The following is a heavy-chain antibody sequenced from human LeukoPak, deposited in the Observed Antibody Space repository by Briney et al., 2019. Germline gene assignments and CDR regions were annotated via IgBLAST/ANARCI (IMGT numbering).Heavy chain of an antibody. D-gene: IGHD3-3*01. CDR3: ARPLYDFWSGYLYY. CDR1: GYTFTGYY. J-gene: IGHJ4*02. Sequence: ASVKVSCKASGYTFTGYYMHWVGQAPGQGREGMGWINPNSGGTNYAQKFQGRVTMTRDTSISTAYMELSRLRSDDTAVYYCARPLYDFWSGYLYYWGQGTLVTVSS. V-gene: IGHV1-2*02. CDR2: INPNSGGT.